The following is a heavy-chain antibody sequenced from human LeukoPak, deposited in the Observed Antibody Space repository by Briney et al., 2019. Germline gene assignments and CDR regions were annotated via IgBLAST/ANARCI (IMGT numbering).Heavy chain of an antibody. Sequence: GGSLRLSCAASGVTFSSYAMHWVRQAPGKGLGWVAVISYDGSNKYYADSVKGRFTISRDNSKNTLYLRMNSLRAEDTAVYYCAGDSSGWYEFDCWGQGTLVTVSS. J-gene: IGHJ4*02. V-gene: IGHV3-30*01. CDR2: ISYDGSNK. D-gene: IGHD6-19*01. CDR1: GVTFSSYA. CDR3: AGDSSGWYEFDC.